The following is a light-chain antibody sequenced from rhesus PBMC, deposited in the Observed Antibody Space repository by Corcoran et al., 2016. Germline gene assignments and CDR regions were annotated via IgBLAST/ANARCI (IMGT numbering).Light chain of an antibody. CDR3: QHYYSTPLT. CDR2: EAS. Sequence: DIQMTQSPSSLSASVGDRVTITCRASQGITNDLAWYQQTPGETPKLRLYEASSLQSGILSRFTGSGCGTDFTLTISSLQPEDFATYYCQHYYSTPLTVGGGTKVGIK. V-gene: IGKV1-25*01. CDR1: QGITND. J-gene: IGKJ4*01.